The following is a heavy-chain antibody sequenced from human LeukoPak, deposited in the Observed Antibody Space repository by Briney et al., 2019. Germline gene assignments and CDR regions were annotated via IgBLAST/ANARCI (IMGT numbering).Heavy chain of an antibody. D-gene: IGHD2-21*01. J-gene: IGHJ6*02. CDR2: ISTRSTYI. CDR1: GXTFSSYD. Sequence: GGSLRLSCAASGXTFSSYDMNWVRQAPGKGLEWVSSISTRSTYIYYTDSVKGRFTISRDNAESSLYLQMNSLRAEDTAVYYCARVPGPRIAYYNMDVWGQGTTVTVSS. CDR3: ARVPGPRIAYYNMDV. V-gene: IGHV3-21*01.